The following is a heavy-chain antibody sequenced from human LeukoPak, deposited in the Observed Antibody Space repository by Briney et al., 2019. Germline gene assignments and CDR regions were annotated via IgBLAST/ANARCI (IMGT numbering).Heavy chain of an antibody. D-gene: IGHD1-7*01. CDR3: ARDQLELRGNWFDP. J-gene: IGHJ5*02. V-gene: IGHV1-69*05. CDR1: GGSFSSYA. CDR2: IIPIFGTA. Sequence: ASVKVSCKASGGSFSSYAISWVRQAPGQGLEWMGGIIPIFGTANYEQKFQGRVTITTDESTSTAYMELSSLRSEDTAVYYCARDQLELRGNWFDPWGQGTLVTVSS.